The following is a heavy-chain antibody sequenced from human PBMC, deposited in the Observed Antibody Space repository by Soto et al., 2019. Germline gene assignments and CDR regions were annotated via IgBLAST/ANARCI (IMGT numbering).Heavy chain of an antibody. D-gene: IGHD3-9*01. CDR2: IYYSGST. CDR3: AGSQLRYYDILTGYYTNAFDI. Sequence: SETLSLTCTVSGGSISSYYWSWIRQPPGKGLEWIGYIYYSGSTNYNPSLKSRLTISVDTSKNQFSLKLSSVTAADTAVYYCAGSQLRYYDILTGYYTNAFDIWGQGTMVTVSS. V-gene: IGHV4-59*08. J-gene: IGHJ3*02. CDR1: GGSISSYY.